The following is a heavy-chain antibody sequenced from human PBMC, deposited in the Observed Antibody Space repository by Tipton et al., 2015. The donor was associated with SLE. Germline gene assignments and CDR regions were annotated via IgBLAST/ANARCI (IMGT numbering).Heavy chain of an antibody. CDR1: GSSLTGSY. CDR3: ARGARGYSYGSDEDFDS. D-gene: IGHD5-18*01. CDR2: IYYTGTT. Sequence: TLSLTCTVSGSSLTGSYWSWIRQPPGKGREWIGYIYYTGTTKFEPSLKSRVTFSVDRSKNQFSLNVRSVTAADTAVYHCARGARGYSYGSDEDFDSWGQGILVTVSS. J-gene: IGHJ4*02. V-gene: IGHV4-59*01.